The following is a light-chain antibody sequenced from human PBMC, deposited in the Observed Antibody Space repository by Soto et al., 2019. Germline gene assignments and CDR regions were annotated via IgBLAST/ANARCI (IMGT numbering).Light chain of an antibody. CDR3: SSYTSSSTRGGV. Sequence: QSALTQPASVSGSPGQSITISCTGTSSDVGGYNYVSWYQQHPGKAPKLMIYDVSNRPSGVSNRFSGSKSGHTASLTISGLQAEDEADYYCSSYTSSSTRGGVFGGGTKLTV. J-gene: IGLJ2*01. CDR1: SSDVGGYNY. V-gene: IGLV2-14*01. CDR2: DVS.